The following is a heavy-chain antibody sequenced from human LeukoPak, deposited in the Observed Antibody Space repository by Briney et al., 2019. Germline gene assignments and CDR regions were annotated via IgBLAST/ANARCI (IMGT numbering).Heavy chain of an antibody. Sequence: GSSVKVSCKASGGTFSNYAISWVRQAPGQGLEWMGGIIPIFGTANYAQKFQGRVTMTMDPSISTAYMELSSLRSEDTAVYYCARRSDDYDSSAYYHWGQGTLVTVSS. CDR2: IIPIFGTA. CDR1: GGTFSNYA. CDR3: ARRSDDYDSSAYYH. J-gene: IGHJ4*02. V-gene: IGHV1-69*05. D-gene: IGHD3-22*01.